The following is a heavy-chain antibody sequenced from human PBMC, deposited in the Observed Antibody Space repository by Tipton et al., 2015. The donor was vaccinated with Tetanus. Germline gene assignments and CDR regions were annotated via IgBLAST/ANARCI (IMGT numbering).Heavy chain of an antibody. J-gene: IGHJ4*02. D-gene: IGHD1-14*01. CDR1: GGSFSGYY. Sequence: TLSLTCAVYGGSFSGYYWSWIRQPPGKGLEWIGEINHSGSTNYNPSLKSRVTISVDTSKNQFSLKLSSVTAADTAVYYCARVIPSAFHHYGKTGRPDYWGQGTLVTVSS. V-gene: IGHV4-34*01. CDR2: INHSGST. CDR3: ARVIPSAFHHYGKTGRPDY.